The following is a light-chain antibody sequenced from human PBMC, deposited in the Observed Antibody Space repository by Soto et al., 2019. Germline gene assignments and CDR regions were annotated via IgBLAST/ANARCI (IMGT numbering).Light chain of an antibody. V-gene: IGKV3-20*01. CDR3: QRYGSSPWP. Sequence: EIVLTQSPGTLSLSPGERATLSCRASQSVSSNYLAWYQQKPGQAPRPLIYGASSRPTGIPARFSGRGAGTQFAITSSRLEFEDFAVYYCQRYGSSPWPVGQGTKVELK. CDR1: QSVSSNY. J-gene: IGKJ1*01. CDR2: GAS.